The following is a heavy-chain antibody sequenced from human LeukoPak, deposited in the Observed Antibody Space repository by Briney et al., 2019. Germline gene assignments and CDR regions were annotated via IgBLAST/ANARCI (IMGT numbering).Heavy chain of an antibody. V-gene: IGHV1-18*04. CDR1: GYSFTTYS. J-gene: IGHJ6*03. Sequence: ASVKVSCKASGYSFTTYSISWVRQAPGQGLEWMGWSSVYNGNTIYAENLQGRVTLTTDTSMTTAYMELRSLTSADTAVYYCARGLKGASGPDDYYMDVWGKGTTVTVFS. D-gene: IGHD1-14*01. CDR2: SSVYNGNT. CDR3: ARGLKGASGPDDYYMDV.